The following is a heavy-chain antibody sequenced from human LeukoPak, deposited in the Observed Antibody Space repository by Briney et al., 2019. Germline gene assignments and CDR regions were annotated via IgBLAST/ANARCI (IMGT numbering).Heavy chain of an antibody. CDR1: GFTFSSFA. D-gene: IGHD1-26*01. CDR2: ISGSGGST. CDR3: AKREASGTYDSFDY. Sequence: PGGSLRLSCAASGFTFSSFAMGWVRQAPGMGLEWVSAISGSGGSTSYADSVKGRFTMSRDNSRNTLYLQMNSLRADDTAVYYCAKREASGTYDSFDYWGQGTRVTVSS. J-gene: IGHJ4*02. V-gene: IGHV3-23*01.